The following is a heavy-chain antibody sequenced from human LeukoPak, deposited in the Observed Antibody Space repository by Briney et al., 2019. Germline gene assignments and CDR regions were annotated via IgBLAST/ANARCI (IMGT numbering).Heavy chain of an antibody. CDR3: TRDEGEV. D-gene: IGHD3-10*01. CDR2: IRSKPNDGTT. V-gene: IGHV3-49*03. J-gene: IGHJ3*01. Sequence: GGSLRLSCSAAEFTFGDYAVTSFRQAPGKGLEWVGFIRSKPNDGTTEYAASVKGRFTISRDDSKSIAYLQMNSLKTEDPAVNYCTRDEGEVGGQGTMVTVSS. CDR1: EFTFGDYA.